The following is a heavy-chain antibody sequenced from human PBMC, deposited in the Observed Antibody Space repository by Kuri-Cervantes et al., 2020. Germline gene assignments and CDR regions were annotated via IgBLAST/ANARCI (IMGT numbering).Heavy chain of an antibody. V-gene: IGHV4-39*01. CDR3: ARGGIIEDNYYDSSGYKNFDY. J-gene: IGHJ4*02. CDR2: IYYSGST. D-gene: IGHD3-22*01. Sequence: WVRQAPGKGLEWIGSIYYSGSTYYNPSLKSRVTISVDTSKNQFSLKLSSVTAADTAVYFCARGGIIEDNYYDSSGYKNFDYWGQGTLVTVSS.